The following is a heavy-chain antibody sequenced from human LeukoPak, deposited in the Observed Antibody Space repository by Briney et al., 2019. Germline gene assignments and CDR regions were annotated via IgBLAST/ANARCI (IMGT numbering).Heavy chain of an antibody. CDR1: GGSFSGYY. J-gene: IGHJ5*02. Sequence: SETLSLTCAVYGGSFSGYYWSWIRQPPGKGLEWIGEINHSGSTNYNPSLRSRVTISVDTSKNQFSLKLSSVTAADTAVYYCAREWCGITMIVAPGWFDPWAREPWSPSPQ. CDR3: AREWCGITMIVAPGWFDP. CDR2: INHSGST. V-gene: IGHV4-34*01. D-gene: IGHD3-22*01.